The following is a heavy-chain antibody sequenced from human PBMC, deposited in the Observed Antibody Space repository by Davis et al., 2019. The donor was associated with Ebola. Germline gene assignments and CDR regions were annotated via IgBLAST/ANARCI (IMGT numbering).Heavy chain of an antibody. CDR1: GFTLSIYS. Sequence: GESLKISCAASGFTLSIYSMNWVRQAPGKGLEWVSSISNSGSNTYYADSVKGRFTISRDNAKNTLYLQMNSLRAEDTAVYYCTRVLNGRSGEFDYWGQGTLVTVSS. CDR2: ISNSGSNT. CDR3: TRVLNGRSGEFDY. D-gene: IGHD3-10*01. J-gene: IGHJ4*02. V-gene: IGHV3-21*01.